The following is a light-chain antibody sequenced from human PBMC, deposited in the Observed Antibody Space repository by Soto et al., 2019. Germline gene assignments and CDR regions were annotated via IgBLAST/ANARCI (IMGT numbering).Light chain of an antibody. V-gene: IGLV2-11*01. CDR2: DVT. J-gene: IGLJ1*01. CDR1: SSDVGGYNF. Sequence: QSALTQSRSVSGSPGQSVTISCTGTSSDVGGYNFVSWYQQYPGKAPKLIIYDVTKRPSGVPDRFSGSKSSNTASLTISGLQTDDEADYYCCSYAGSYTHVFGTGTKLTVL. CDR3: CSYAGSYTHV.